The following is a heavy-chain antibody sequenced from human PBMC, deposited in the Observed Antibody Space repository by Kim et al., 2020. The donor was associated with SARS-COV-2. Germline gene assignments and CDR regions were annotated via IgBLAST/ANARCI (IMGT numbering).Heavy chain of an antibody. CDR3: AKRREDGYFDY. Sequence: TYYADSVKGRFTISRDNSKNTLYLQRNSLRAEDTAVYYCAKRREDGYFDYWGQGTLVTVSS. V-gene: IGHV3-23*01. CDR2: T. J-gene: IGHJ4*02.